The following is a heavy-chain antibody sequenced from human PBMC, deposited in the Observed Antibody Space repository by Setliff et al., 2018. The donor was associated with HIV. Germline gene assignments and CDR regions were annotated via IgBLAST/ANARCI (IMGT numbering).Heavy chain of an antibody. CDR3: VKDSEGGYTYGAYDY. V-gene: IGHV3-74*01. Sequence: PGGSLRLSCAASGFTFTDYWMHWVRQVPGQGLVWVSRINVDGSSISYADSVKGRFTISRGNAKNTLYLQMNSLRADDTAVYYCVKDSEGGYTYGAYDYWGQGTLVTVSS. CDR2: INVDGSSI. CDR1: GFTFTDYW. D-gene: IGHD5-18*01. J-gene: IGHJ4*02.